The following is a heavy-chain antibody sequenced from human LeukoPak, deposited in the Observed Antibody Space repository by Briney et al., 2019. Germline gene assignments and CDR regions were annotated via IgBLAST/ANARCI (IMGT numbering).Heavy chain of an antibody. CDR3: ARGRYYYDSSGYYW. CDR1: GGSFSGYY. V-gene: IGHV4-34*01. D-gene: IGHD3-22*01. CDR2: INHSGST. J-gene: IGHJ4*02. Sequence: SETLSLTCAVYGGSFSGYYWSWVRQPPGKGLEWIGEINHSGSTNYNPSLKSRGTISVDTSKNQFSLKLSSVTAADTAVYYCARGRYYYDSSGYYWWGQGTLVPVPS.